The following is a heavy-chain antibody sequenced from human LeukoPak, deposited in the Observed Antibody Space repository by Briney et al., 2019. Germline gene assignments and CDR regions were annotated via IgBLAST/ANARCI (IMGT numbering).Heavy chain of an antibody. D-gene: IGHD3-3*01. CDR2: IWYDGSKK. CDR1: GFTFSSYG. V-gene: IGHV3-33*01. J-gene: IGHJ4*02. Sequence: GRSLRLSCAASGFTFSSYGMHWVRQAPGKGLEWVAVIWYDGSKKYYGDSVKGRFTISRDNSKNTLYLQMNSLRAEDTAVYYCATDRGWRTSGYYLYYFEYWGQGTLVTFSS. CDR3: ATDRGWRTSGYYLYYFEY.